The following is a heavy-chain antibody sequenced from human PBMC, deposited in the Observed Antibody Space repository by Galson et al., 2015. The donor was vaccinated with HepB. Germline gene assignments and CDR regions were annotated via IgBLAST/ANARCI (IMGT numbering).Heavy chain of an antibody. CDR3: AREATRGLGWLDP. CDR1: GDSVSSNSAA. J-gene: IGHJ5*02. V-gene: IGHV6-1*01. Sequence: CAISGDSVSSNSAAWNWTRQSPSRGLEWLGRTYYRSKWYNDYAVSVKSPLTINPDTSKNQFSLQLNSVTPEDTAVYYCAREATRGLGWLDPWGQGTLVTVTS. D-gene: IGHD1-1*01. CDR2: TYYRSKWYN.